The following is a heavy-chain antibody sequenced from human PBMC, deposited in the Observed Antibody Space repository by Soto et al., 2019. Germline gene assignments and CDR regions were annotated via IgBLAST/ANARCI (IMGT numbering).Heavy chain of an antibody. CDR2: IIPISGAA. CDR1: GGTFSNYV. V-gene: IGHV1-69*06. J-gene: IGHJ4*02. Sequence: QVQLVQSGAEVKKPGSSVKFSCKASGGTFSNYVVNWVRQAPGQGLKWMGRIIPISGAANSAQKFQGRVKITADKSTSTSYMELSSLRSEDTAVYYCARDMTRTVVPYFDFWGQGTLVTVSS. CDR3: ARDMTRTVVPYFDF. D-gene: IGHD1-7*01.